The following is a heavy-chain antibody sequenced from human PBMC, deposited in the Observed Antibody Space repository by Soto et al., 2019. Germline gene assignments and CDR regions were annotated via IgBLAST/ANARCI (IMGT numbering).Heavy chain of an antibody. CDR2: ISGSGGST. D-gene: IGHD6-19*01. J-gene: IGHJ6*02. Sequence: SGGSLSLSCAASGFTFSSYAMSWVRQAPGKGLEWVSAISGSGGSTYYADSVKGRFTISRDNSKNTLYLQMNSLRAEDTAVYYCAKDDIAVAGTFFGYYYYGMDVWGQGTTVTVSS. CDR3: AKDDIAVAGTFFGYYYYGMDV. V-gene: IGHV3-23*01. CDR1: GFTFSSYA.